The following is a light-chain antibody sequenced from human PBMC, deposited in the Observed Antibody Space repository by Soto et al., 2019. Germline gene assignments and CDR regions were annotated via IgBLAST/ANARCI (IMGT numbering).Light chain of an antibody. J-gene: IGKJ1*01. V-gene: IGKV3-11*01. CDR1: RSFFIF. CDR2: DAS. Sequence: DSVLTQSPATLSLSPGERTTLSCRASRSFFIFLPWSQEKPGRAPSPLIFDASNRATGIPARFSGSGSGTDFTLTISSLEPGGFAVYSCQQRGNWAFGQGTKVDI. CDR3: QQRGNWA.